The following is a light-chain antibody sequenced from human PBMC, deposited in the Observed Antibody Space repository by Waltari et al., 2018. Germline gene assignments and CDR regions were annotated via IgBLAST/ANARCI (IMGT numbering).Light chain of an antibody. CDR1: QSIISY. Sequence: EIVLTQSPATLSLSPGERATPSSRASQSIISYLAWYQQKPGQAPKPLIYDASNRATGIPARFSGSGSWTDFTLTISSLEPEDFAVYYCQQRSSLPITFGQGTRLDIK. J-gene: IGKJ5*01. CDR2: DAS. CDR3: QQRSSLPIT. V-gene: IGKV3-11*01.